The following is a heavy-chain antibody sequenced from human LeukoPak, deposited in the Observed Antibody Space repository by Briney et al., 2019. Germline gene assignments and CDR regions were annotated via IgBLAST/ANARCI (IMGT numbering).Heavy chain of an antibody. CDR2: INSDGSTT. CDR1: GFTFSNYG. Sequence: GGSLRLSCAASGFTFSNYGMYWVRQAPGKGLVCVSRINSDGSTTTYADSVKGRFTISRDNAKNTLYLQMNSLRAEDSARYYCSRIRRSIGLVAFENWGQGTMVTVSS. J-gene: IGHJ3*02. V-gene: IGHV3-74*03. CDR3: SRIRRSIGLVAFEN. D-gene: IGHD3/OR15-3a*01.